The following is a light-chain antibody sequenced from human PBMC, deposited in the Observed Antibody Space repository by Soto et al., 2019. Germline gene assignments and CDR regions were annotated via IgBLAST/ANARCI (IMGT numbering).Light chain of an antibody. CDR3: HQYGSSPWT. Sequence: EIVLTQSPGTLSLSPGERATLSCRASQTVSSARLAWFQQKPGQAPRLLIYGASSRAPGIPDRFSGSGSETGFTLTITRLESEDFAVYSCHQYGSSPWTFGQGTKVEIK. V-gene: IGKV3-20*01. J-gene: IGKJ1*01. CDR2: GAS. CDR1: QTVSSAR.